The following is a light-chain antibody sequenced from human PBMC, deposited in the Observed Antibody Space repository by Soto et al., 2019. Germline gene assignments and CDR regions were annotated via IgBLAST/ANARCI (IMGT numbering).Light chain of an antibody. Sequence: QPVLTQSPSASASLGASVKLTCTLSSGHSSYAIAWHQQQPEKGPRYLMKLNSDGSHNKGDGIPDRFSGSSSGAERYLTISSLQSKDEADYYCQTWNTGTHVVFGGGTKLTVL. V-gene: IGLV4-69*01. CDR3: QTWNTGTHVV. CDR2: LNSDGSH. CDR1: SGHSSYA. J-gene: IGLJ2*01.